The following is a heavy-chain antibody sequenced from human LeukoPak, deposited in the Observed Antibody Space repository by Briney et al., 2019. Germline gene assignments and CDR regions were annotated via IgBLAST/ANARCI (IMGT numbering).Heavy chain of an antibody. Sequence: SETLSLTCTVSGGSTSSSTHYWSWIRQPAGKGLEWIGRIYASGSTNYNPSLKSRATISVDTSKNQLSLKLSSVTAADTAVYYCARGVSTINFDFWGQGTLITVSS. J-gene: IGHJ4*02. V-gene: IGHV4-61*02. CDR3: ARGVSTINFDF. CDR2: IYASGST. CDR1: GGSTSSSTHY. D-gene: IGHD5/OR15-5a*01.